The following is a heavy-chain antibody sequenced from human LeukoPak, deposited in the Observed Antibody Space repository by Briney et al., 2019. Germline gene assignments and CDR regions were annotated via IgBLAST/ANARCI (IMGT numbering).Heavy chain of an antibody. V-gene: IGHV3-30-3*01. CDR2: ISYDGSNK. CDR3: ARDGAFYCSGGSCYSGFDY. D-gene: IGHD2-15*01. Sequence: GGSLRLSCAASGFTFSSYAMHWVRQAPGKGLEWVAVISYDGSNKYYADSVKGRFTISRDNSKNTLYLQMNSLRAEDTAVYYCARDGAFYCSGGSCYSGFDYWGQGTLVTVSS. J-gene: IGHJ4*02. CDR1: GFTFSSYA.